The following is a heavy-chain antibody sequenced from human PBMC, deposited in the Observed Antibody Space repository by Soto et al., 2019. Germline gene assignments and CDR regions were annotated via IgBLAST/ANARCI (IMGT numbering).Heavy chain of an antibody. Sequence: SETLSLTCSVSGGSISMGGYYWTWIRQHPGKGLEWIGYIYYNGRTNYNPSLKSRLSMSVVTSKNQFSLKLSSVTAADTAVYYCARDKITGLFDYWGQGTLVTVSS. D-gene: IGHD2-8*02. J-gene: IGHJ4*02. CDR1: GGSISMGGYY. V-gene: IGHV4-31*03. CDR3: ARDKITGLFDY. CDR2: IYYNGRT.